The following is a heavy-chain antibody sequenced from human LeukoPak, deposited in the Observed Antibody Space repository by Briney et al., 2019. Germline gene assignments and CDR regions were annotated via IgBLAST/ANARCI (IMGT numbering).Heavy chain of an antibody. CDR3: APHINGFDP. J-gene: IGHJ5*02. CDR1: GYTFTSYY. D-gene: IGHD2-21*01. V-gene: IGHV1-46*01. CDR2: INPSGGST. Sequence: VASEKVSCKASGYTFTSYYMHWVRQAPGQGLEWMGIINPSGGSTSYAQKFQGRVTMTRDTSTSTVYMELSGLRSEDTAVYYCAPHINGFDPWGQGTLVTVSS.